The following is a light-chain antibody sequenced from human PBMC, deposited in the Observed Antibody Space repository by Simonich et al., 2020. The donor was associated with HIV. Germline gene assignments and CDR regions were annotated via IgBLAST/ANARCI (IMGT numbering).Light chain of an antibody. J-gene: IGKJ1*01. Sequence: DIVMTQSPDSLAVSLGERATINCKSSQSVLYSSNNKNYLAWYQQKPGQPPKLLIYWAPTRESGVPYRFSGSGSGTDFTLTISSLQAEDVAVYYCQQYYSTPLTFGQGTKVEIK. CDR1: QSVLYSSNNKNY. V-gene: IGKV4-1*01. CDR3: QQYYSTPLT. CDR2: WAP.